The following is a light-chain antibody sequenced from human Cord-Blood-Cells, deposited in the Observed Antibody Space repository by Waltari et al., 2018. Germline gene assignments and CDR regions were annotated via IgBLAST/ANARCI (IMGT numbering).Light chain of an antibody. CDR1: QDISNY. V-gene: IGKV1-33*01. CDR2: DAS. CDR3: QQYDNLPCT. Sequence: DIQMTQSPSSLSASVGDRVTITCQASQDISNYLNWYQQKPGKAPKLLIYDASNLETGVPSSFSGSGSGTNFTFTISSLQPEDIATYYCQQYDNLPCTFGPGTKVDIK. J-gene: IGKJ3*01.